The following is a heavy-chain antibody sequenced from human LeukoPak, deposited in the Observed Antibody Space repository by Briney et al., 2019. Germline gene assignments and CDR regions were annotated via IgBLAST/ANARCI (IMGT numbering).Heavy chain of an antibody. Sequence: GGSLRLSCAPSGFPFSSYWMRWVRQAPGKGLVWVSRISGDGTIKTYADFVRGRFIISRDNTKNILYLQMNSLKVEDTATYFCSRSQFDYWGQGVLVTVSS. CDR2: ISGDGTIK. CDR1: GFPFSSYW. J-gene: IGHJ4*02. V-gene: IGHV3-74*03. CDR3: SRSQFDY.